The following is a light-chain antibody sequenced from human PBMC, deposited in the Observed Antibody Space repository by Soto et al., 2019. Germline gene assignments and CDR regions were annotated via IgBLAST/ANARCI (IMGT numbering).Light chain of an antibody. CDR1: QGFSNS. CDR3: QTYNSARVT. J-gene: IGKJ4*01. CDR2: AAS. V-gene: IGKV1-27*01. Sequence: DIQMTQSPSSLSASVGDRVTITCRASQGFSNSLAWYQQNAGKGPKLLIYAASNLQSGGPSRFSGSGSGTDFSLTISILQPEDVATYYCQTYNSARVTFGGGTKVEIK.